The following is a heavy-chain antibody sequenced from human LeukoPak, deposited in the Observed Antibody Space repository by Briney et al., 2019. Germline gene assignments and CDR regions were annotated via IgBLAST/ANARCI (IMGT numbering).Heavy chain of an antibody. D-gene: IGHD3-9*01. CDR3: ARDLGPDI. J-gene: IGHJ4*02. Sequence: ASVKVSCKTSGYTFTDYNLHWVRQAPGQGLEWMGWINPNSGATNYAQKFQGRVTMTRDTSISTAYMELSRLRSDDTAVYYCARDLGPDIWGQGTLVTVSS. V-gene: IGHV1-2*02. CDR2: INPNSGAT. CDR1: GYTFTDYN.